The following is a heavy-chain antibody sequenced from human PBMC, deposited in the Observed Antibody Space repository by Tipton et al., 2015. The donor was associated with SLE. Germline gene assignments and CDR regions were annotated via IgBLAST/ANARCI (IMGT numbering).Heavy chain of an antibody. D-gene: IGHD3-22*01. CDR3: ARDSTLIVANIDY. J-gene: IGHJ4*02. V-gene: IGHV3-74*01. Sequence: ISRDNAKNTLYLQMNSLRAEDTAVYYCARDSTLIVANIDYWGQGTLVTVSS.